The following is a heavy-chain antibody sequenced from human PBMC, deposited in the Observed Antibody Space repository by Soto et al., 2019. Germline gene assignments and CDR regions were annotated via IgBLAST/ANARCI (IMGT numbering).Heavy chain of an antibody. CDR3: ARDLTKSSSWPYYFDY. Sequence: QVQLVQSGAEVKKPGASVKVSCKASGYTFTTYGISWVRQAPGQGLEWMGWISAYSGSTKFAQKLQGRVTMTTDTSTTTAYMELRSLTSDDTAVYYCARDLTKSSSWPYYFDYWGQGTLVIVSS. CDR1: GYTFTTYG. V-gene: IGHV1-18*01. J-gene: IGHJ4*02. CDR2: ISAYSGST. D-gene: IGHD6-13*01.